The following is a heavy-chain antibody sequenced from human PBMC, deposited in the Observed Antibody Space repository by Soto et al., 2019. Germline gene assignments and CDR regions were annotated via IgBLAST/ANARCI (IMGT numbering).Heavy chain of an antibody. D-gene: IGHD6-13*01. J-gene: IGHJ1*01. V-gene: IGHV1-18*01. CDR1: GYTFTNYG. CDR2: ISGYNGNT. CDR3: AKERDGSSWSSAEYLQH. Sequence: QVHLVQSGAEVKGPGASLKVSCKASGYTFTNYGIHWVRQAPGQGLEWMGWISGYNGNTNYAQHRQGRVTMTRDTSTNTAYMELRSLRSDDTAVYYCAKERDGSSWSSAEYLQHWGQGTLVTVSS.